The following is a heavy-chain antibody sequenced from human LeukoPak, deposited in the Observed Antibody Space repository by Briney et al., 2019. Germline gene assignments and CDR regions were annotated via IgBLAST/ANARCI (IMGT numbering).Heavy chain of an antibody. D-gene: IGHD3-3*01. V-gene: IGHV4-4*08. J-gene: IGHJ4*02. CDR2: IYTSGST. CDR3: ARLVRGDFWSGYYPPLYFDY. Sequence: SETLSLTCTVSGGSISSYYWSWIRQPPGKGLEWIGYIYTSGSTNYNPSLKSRVTISVDTSKNQFSLKLSSVTAADPAVYYCARLVRGDFWSGYYPPLYFDYWGPGTLVTVSS. CDR1: GGSISSYY.